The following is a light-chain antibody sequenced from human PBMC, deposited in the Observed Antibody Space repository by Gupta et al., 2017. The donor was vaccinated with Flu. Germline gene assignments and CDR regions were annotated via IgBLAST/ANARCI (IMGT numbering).Light chain of an antibody. CDR2: GAS. J-gene: IGKJ4*01. V-gene: IGKV3-20*01. Sequence: EIVLTQSPGPLSLSAGERATLSCRASQSVSNNYLAWYQQKPGRAPRLLIYGASSRATAIPDRFSGSGSGTDFSLTISRVEPEDFAVYYCQQYGSPPLTFGGGTKVEI. CDR1: QSVSNNY. CDR3: QQYGSPPLT.